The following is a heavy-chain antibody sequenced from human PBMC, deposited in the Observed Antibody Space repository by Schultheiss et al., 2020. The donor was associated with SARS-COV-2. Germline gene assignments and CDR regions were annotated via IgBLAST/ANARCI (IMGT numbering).Heavy chain of an antibody. V-gene: IGHV4-59*10. J-gene: IGHJ4*02. CDR1: GGSFSGYY. Sequence: LSLTCAVYGGSFSGYYWSWIRQPAGKGLEWIGRIYTSGSTNYNPSLKSRVTMSVDTSKNQFSLKLSSVTAADTAVYYCARLTLRNWIDYWGQGTLVTVSS. CDR3: ARLTLRNWIDY. D-gene: IGHD1-1*01. CDR2: IYTSGST.